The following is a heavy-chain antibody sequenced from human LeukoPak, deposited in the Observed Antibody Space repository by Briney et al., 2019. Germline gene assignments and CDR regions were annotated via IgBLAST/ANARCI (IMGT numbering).Heavy chain of an antibody. D-gene: IGHD3-16*01. J-gene: IGHJ6*02. V-gene: IGHV4-59*08. Sequence: MASETLSLTCTVSGGSISSYYWGWIRQPPGKGLEWIGYIYYSGSTYYNPSLKSRVTISVDTSKNQFSLKLSSVTAADTAVYYCARRGVLYGMDVWGQGTTVTVSS. CDR2: IYYSGST. CDR3: ARRGVLYGMDV. CDR1: GGSISSYY.